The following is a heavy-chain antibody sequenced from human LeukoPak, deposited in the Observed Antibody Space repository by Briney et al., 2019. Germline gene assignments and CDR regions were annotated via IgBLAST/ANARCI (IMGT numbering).Heavy chain of an antibody. D-gene: IGHD3-10*01. Sequence: PGRSLRLSCAASGFSFSSYAMHWVRQAPAKGLEWVAFMSYDGTKEHYADTVKGRFTISRDNSMNTLYPQINSLGPEDTAVYYCAKDRYGSGNNYLDAWGQGTLVTVSS. J-gene: IGHJ4*02. V-gene: IGHV3-30*18. CDR3: AKDRYGSGNNYLDA. CDR1: GFSFSSYA. CDR2: MSYDGTKE.